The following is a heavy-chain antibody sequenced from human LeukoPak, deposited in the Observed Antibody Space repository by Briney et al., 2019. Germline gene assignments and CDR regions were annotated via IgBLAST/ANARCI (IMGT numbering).Heavy chain of an antibody. CDR1: GFTFSNAW. D-gene: IGHD3-22*01. V-gene: IGHV3-15*01. CDR3: TTGPALYYYDSSADY. CDR2: IKSKTDGGTT. Sequence: GGSLRLSCAAFGFTFSNAWMSWVRQAPGKGLEWVGRIKSKTDGGTTDYAAPVKGRFTISRDDSKNTLYLQMNSLKTEDTAVYYCTTGPALYYYDSSADYWGQGTLVTVSS. J-gene: IGHJ4*02.